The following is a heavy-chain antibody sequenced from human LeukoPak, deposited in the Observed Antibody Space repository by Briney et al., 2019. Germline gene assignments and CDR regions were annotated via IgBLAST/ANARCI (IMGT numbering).Heavy chain of an antibody. CDR3: AKGASHYIEIAYFDS. D-gene: IGHD3-10*01. Sequence: PGGSLRLSCAASGFTSTNYAMNWVRQAPGKGLEWVSVLIGSSGSTDYADSVKGRFTMSRDNSKNTVFLHMNSLRAEDTAIYYCAKGASHYIEIAYFDSWGQGTLVTVSS. V-gene: IGHV3-23*01. CDR2: LIGSSGST. J-gene: IGHJ4*02. CDR1: GFTSTNYA.